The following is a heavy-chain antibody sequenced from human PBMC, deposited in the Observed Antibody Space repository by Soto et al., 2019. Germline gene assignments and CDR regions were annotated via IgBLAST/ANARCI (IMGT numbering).Heavy chain of an antibody. V-gene: IGHV4-61*01. CDR2: IYYSGTT. CDR1: GGSVSSGSYY. J-gene: IGHJ4*02. D-gene: IGHD1-26*01. CDR3: ARVAVGATSHYFDY. Sequence: PSETLSLTCTVSGGSVSSGSYYWSWIRQPPGKGLEWIGYIYYSGTTNYNPSLNSRGTISVDTSKNQFSLKLSSVTAADTAVYYCARVAVGATSHYFDYWGQGTLVTVSS.